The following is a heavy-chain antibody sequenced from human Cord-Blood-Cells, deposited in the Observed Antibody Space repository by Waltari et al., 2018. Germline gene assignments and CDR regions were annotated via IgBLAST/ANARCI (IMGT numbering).Heavy chain of an antibody. D-gene: IGHD1-26*01. V-gene: IGHV1-3*02. Sequence: QVQLVQSGAEVKKPGASVKVSCKASGYTFTSYAMHWVRQAPGQRLEWMGWSNAGNGKTKYSQEFQGRVTITRDTSASTAYMELSSLRSEDMAVYYCARGKIRWGSPIDFDYWGQGTLVTVSS. CDR3: ARGKIRWGSPIDFDY. CDR2: SNAGNGKT. J-gene: IGHJ4*02. CDR1: GYTFTSYA.